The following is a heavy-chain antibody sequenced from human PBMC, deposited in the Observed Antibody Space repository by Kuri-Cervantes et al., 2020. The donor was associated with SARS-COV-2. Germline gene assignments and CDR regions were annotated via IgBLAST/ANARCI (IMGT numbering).Heavy chain of an antibody. CDR2: IDWNSDDI. CDR1: GFIFAAYA. Sequence: GGSLRLSCATSGFIFAAYAMFWVRQAPGKGLEWVSYIDWNSDDITYADSVKGRFSVSRDSAKSSVYLQMNSLSPEDTAHYYCAGSRGQTTAIGHWGQGTLVTVSS. CDR3: AGSRGQTTAIGH. V-gene: IGHV3-9*01. D-gene: IGHD5-18*01. J-gene: IGHJ4*02.